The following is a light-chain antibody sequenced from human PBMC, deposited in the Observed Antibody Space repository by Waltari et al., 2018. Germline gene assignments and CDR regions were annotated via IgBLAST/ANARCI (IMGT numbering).Light chain of an antibody. CDR2: GAS. Sequence: IVLTQSPGTLSLSPGESATLSCRASQTLSKNYLAWYQQKPGQAPRLLIYGASSRAAGIPDRFSGSGSGTYFTLTINRLEPDDFAMYYCQQYGSSVLYTFGQGTKLEIK. CDR1: QTLSKNY. V-gene: IGKV3-20*01. CDR3: QQYGSSVLYT. J-gene: IGKJ2*01.